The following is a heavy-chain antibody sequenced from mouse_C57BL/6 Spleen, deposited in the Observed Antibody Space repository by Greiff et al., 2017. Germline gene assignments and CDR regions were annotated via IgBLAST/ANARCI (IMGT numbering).Heavy chain of an antibody. CDR2: IYPGDGDT. CDR3: ARGDYDWYFDG. D-gene: IGHD1-1*01. J-gene: IGHJ1*03. Sequence: VQLQESGAELVKPGASVKISCKASGYAFSSSWMNWVKQRPGKGLAWIGQIYPGDGDTNYNGKFKGKATLTADKSSSTAYMQLSSLTSADSAVYFCARGDYDWYFDGWGTGTMVTGSA. CDR1: GYAFSSSW. V-gene: IGHV1-80*01.